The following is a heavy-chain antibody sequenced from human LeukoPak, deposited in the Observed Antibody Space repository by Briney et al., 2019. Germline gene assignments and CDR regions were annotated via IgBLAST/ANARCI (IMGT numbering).Heavy chain of an antibody. Sequence: GGSLRLSCAASGFTFSSYWMNWVRQTPGKGLEWVANINQDGSEKYYADSGKGRFTISRDNAKNSLYLQMNSLRAEDTAVYYCARDGYDSSGYYYYYYGMDVWGQGTTVTVSS. D-gene: IGHD3-22*01. V-gene: IGHV3-7*01. CDR2: INQDGSEK. CDR3: ARDGYDSSGYYYYYYGMDV. J-gene: IGHJ6*02. CDR1: GFTFSSYW.